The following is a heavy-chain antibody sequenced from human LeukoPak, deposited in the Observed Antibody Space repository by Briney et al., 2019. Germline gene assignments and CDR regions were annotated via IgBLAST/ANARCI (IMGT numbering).Heavy chain of an antibody. J-gene: IGHJ3*02. CDR2: IYTSGST. Sequence: NASETLSLTCTVSGGSISSYYWSWIRQPAGKGLEWIGRIYTSGSTNYNPSLKSRVTISVDTSKNQFSLKLSSVTAADTAVYYCARDDWLNSYGGRGAFDIWGQGTMVTVSS. V-gene: IGHV4-4*07. D-gene: IGHD5-18*01. CDR3: ARDDWLNSYGGRGAFDI. CDR1: GGSISSYY.